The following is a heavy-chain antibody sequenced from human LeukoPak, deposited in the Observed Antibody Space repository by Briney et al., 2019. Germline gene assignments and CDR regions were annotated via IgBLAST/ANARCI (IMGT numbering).Heavy chain of an antibody. CDR3: AKETLLGSSWSEGGYFDY. J-gene: IGHJ4*02. V-gene: IGHV3-9*01. Sequence: PGRSLRLSCAASEFTFSSYAMHWVRQAPGKGLEWVSGISWNSGSIGYADSVKGRFTISRDNAKNSLYLQMNSLRAEDTALYYCAKETLLGSSWSEGGYFDYWGQGTLVTVSS. CDR1: EFTFSSYA. CDR2: ISWNSGSI. D-gene: IGHD6-13*01.